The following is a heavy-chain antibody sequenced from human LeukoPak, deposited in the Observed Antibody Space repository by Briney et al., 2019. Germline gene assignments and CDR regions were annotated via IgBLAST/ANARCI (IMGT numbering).Heavy chain of an antibody. V-gene: IGHV4-59*01. J-gene: IGHJ6*03. CDR2: IYYSGST. CDR3: ARDSSGSQGLGYYYYYYMDV. Sequence: SETLSLTCTVSGGSISSYYWSWIRQPPGKGLEWIGYIYYSGSTNYNPSLQSRVTISVATSKNQFSLKLSSVSAADTAVYYCARDSSGSQGLGYYYYYYMDVWGKGTTVTVSS. D-gene: IGHD1-26*01. CDR1: GGSISSYY.